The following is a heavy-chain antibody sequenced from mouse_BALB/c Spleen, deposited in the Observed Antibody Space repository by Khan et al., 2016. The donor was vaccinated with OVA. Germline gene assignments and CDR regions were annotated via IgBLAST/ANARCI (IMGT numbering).Heavy chain of an antibody. D-gene: IGHD1-3*01. CDR3: TRGGYSSFAY. J-gene: IGHJ3*01. CDR2: IYPGNSDT. Sequence: VQLKQSGTVLARPGASVKMSCKASGYSFTSYLIHWVKQRPGQGLEWIGDIYPGNSDTNYSQKFKGKAKLTAGTSASTAYMELSSLTNEDSAVYYCTRGGYSSFAYWGQGTLVTVSA. CDR1: GYSFTSYL. V-gene: IGHV1-5*01.